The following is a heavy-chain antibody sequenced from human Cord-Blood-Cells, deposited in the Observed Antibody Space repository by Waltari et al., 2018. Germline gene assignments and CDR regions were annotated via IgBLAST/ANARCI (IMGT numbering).Heavy chain of an antibody. V-gene: IGHV1-69*01. CDR2: IIPIFGTA. CDR3: ARGRGYDILTGYCPYFDY. D-gene: IGHD3-9*01. Sequence: QVQLVQSGAEVKKPVSSVRVSCKASGGTVSSSAIIRVRLAAGHGLEWMGGIIPIFGTANYAQKFQGRVTITADESTSTAYMELSSLRSEDTAVYYCARGRGYDILTGYCPYFDYWGQGTLVTVSS. CDR1: GGTVSSSA. J-gene: IGHJ4*02.